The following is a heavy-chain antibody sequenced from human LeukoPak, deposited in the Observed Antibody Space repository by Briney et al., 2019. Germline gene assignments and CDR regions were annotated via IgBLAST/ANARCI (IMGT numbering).Heavy chain of an antibody. V-gene: IGHV4-34*01. Sequence: SETLSLTCDVNGESFSGYYWSWIRQPPGKGLEWIGEIRHSGSTNSNPTLKSRVTISVDTSKTQFSLKLSSMTAAGTGVYYCARGRRGVAEVAATRRYYYYGMDVCSQGTTVTVSS. CDR2: IRHSGST. D-gene: IGHD2-15*01. CDR1: GESFSGYY. CDR3: ARGRRGVAEVAATRRYYYYGMDV. J-gene: IGHJ6*02.